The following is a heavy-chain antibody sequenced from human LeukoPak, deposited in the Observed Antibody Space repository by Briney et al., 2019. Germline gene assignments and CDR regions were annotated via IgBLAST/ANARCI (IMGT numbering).Heavy chain of an antibody. D-gene: IGHD3-10*01. V-gene: IGHV3-48*04. Sequence: GGSLRLSCEASGFTLSSYSMNWVRQAPGKGLEWVSYISSGSGTICYADSVKGRFTISRDNAKNSLYLQMNSLRAEDTAVYYCARDRGTITMVRGVNHCWGQGTLVTVSS. CDR2: ISSGSGTI. CDR1: GFTLSSYS. J-gene: IGHJ4*02. CDR3: ARDRGTITMVRGVNHC.